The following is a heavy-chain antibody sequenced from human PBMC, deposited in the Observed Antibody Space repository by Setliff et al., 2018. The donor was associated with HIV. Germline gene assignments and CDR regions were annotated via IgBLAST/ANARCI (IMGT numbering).Heavy chain of an antibody. CDR3: AKDPNYGSGTYPDSFQI. J-gene: IGHJ3*02. D-gene: IGHD3-10*01. Sequence: PGGSLRLSCAASGFTFSSYAMSWVRQAPGKGLDWVSAISGSAGSTYYADSVKGRFTISRDNSKNTLYLQMNSLRAEDTAVYYCAKDPNYGSGTYPDSFQIWGQGTMVTVSS. CDR2: ISGSAGST. V-gene: IGHV3-23*01. CDR1: GFTFSSYA.